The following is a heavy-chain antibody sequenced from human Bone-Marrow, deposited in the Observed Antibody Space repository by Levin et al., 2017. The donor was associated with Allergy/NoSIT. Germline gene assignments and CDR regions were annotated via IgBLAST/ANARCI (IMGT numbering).Heavy chain of an antibody. CDR1: GFNVDDYA. CDR3: AKDISGDGSNFDH. Sequence: GGSLRLSCAVSGFNVDDYAMHWVRQAPGKGLEWVSGITWNRGKKDYADSVKGRFTISRDNAKNSLYLQMNSPRTEDTALYYCAKDISGDGSNFDHWGQGTLVTVSS. D-gene: IGHD5-24*01. J-gene: IGHJ4*02. V-gene: IGHV3-9*01. CDR2: ITWNRGKK.